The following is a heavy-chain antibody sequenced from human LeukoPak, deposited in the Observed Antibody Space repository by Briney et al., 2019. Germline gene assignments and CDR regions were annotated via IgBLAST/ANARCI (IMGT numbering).Heavy chain of an antibody. CDR2: IKEDGSEK. CDR3: ARMRYSDY. Sequence: GGSLRLSCVASGFTFSSYAMSWVRQAPGKGLEWVANIKEDGSEKYYVDSVKGRFTISRDNAKNSLYLQMNSLRADDTAVYYCARMRYSDYWGQGTLVTVSS. V-gene: IGHV3-7*01. CDR1: GFTFSSYA. D-gene: IGHD1-1*01. J-gene: IGHJ4*02.